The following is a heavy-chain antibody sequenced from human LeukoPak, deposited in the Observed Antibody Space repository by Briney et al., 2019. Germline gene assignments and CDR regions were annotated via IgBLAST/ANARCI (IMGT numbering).Heavy chain of an antibody. J-gene: IGHJ5*02. V-gene: IGHV1-69*04. CDR3: ARDGALGGYSYGYWFDP. D-gene: IGHD5-18*01. Sequence: SVKVSCKAFGYTFTSYGISWVRQAPGQGLEWMGRIIPILGIANYAQKFQGRVTITADKSTSTAYMELSSLRSEDTAVYYCARDGALGGYSYGYWFDPWGQGTLVTVSS. CDR1: GYTFTSYG. CDR2: IIPILGIA.